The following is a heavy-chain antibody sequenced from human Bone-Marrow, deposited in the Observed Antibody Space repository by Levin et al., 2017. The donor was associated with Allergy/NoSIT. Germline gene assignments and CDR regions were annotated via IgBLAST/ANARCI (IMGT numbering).Heavy chain of an antibody. V-gene: IGHV1-46*01. Sequence: GESLKISCKASGYTFTSYYMHWVRQAPGQGLEWMGIINPSGGSTSYAQKFQGRVTMTRDTSTSTVYMELSSLRSEDTAVYYCARVHTHSSSSDGMDVWGQGTTVTVSS. CDR2: INPSGGST. D-gene: IGHD6-6*01. CDR1: GYTFTSYY. CDR3: ARVHTHSSSSDGMDV. J-gene: IGHJ6*02.